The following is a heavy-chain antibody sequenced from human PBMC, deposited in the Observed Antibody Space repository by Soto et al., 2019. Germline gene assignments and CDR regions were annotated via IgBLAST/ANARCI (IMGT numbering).Heavy chain of an antibody. CDR3: AIDRYYDILTPSCAFDI. CDR1: GFTFSSYW. Sequence: HPGGSLRLSCAASGFTFSSYWMSWVRQAPGKGLEWVANIKQDGSEKYYVDSVKGRFTISRDNAKNSLYLQMNSLRAEDTAVYYCAIDRYYDILTPSCAFDIWGQGTMVTVSS. CDR2: IKQDGSEK. J-gene: IGHJ3*02. D-gene: IGHD3-9*01. V-gene: IGHV3-7*05.